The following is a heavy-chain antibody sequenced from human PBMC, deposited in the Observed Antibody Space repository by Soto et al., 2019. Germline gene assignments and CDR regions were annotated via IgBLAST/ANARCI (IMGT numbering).Heavy chain of an antibody. CDR2: IYYSGST. D-gene: IGHD1-26*01. J-gene: IGHJ4*02. Sequence: QLQLQESGPGLVKPSETLSLTCTVSGGSISSSGYYWGWIRQPPGKGLEWIGSIYYSGSTYYNPSLKSRVTISVDTSKNQFSLKLSSVTAADTAVYYCASPHWHAGNYFDYWGQGTLVTVSS. CDR3: ASPHWHAGNYFDY. V-gene: IGHV4-39*01. CDR1: GGSISSSGYY.